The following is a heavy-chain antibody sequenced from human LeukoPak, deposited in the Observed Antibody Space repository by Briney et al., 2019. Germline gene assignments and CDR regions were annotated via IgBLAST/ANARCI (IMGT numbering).Heavy chain of an antibody. CDR3: ARGLGDDFWSGYSGYDY. J-gene: IGHJ4*02. D-gene: IGHD3-3*01. Sequence: ASVKVSCKASGYTFTSYGFRWGRQAPGQGLEWMGWISAYNGNTNYAQKLQGRVTMTTDTSTSTAYMELRSLRSDDTAVYYCARGLGDDFWSGYSGYDYWGQGTLVTVSS. CDR1: GYTFTSYG. V-gene: IGHV1-18*01. CDR2: ISAYNGNT.